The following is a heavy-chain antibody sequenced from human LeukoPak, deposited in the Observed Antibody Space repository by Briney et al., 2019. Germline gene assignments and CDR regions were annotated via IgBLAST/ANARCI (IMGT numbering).Heavy chain of an antibody. CDR1: GFTFSNYA. Sequence: GGSLRLSCVASGFTFSNYAMIWVRQAPGKGPQWVSVISAGGVSLFSGSGSAAYYADSVGGRFTISRDNSKNTLYLQMNSLRAEDTAVYYCAKVGQQSSYGMDVWGQGTTVTVSS. D-gene: IGHD6-13*01. V-gene: IGHV3-23*01. J-gene: IGHJ6*02. CDR3: AKVGQQSSYGMDV. CDR2: ISAGGVSLFSGSGSAA.